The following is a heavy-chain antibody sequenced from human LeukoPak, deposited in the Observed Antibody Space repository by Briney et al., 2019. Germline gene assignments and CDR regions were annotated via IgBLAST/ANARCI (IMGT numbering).Heavy chain of an antibody. J-gene: IGHJ4*02. CDR3: ARSSLAVYFDY. CDR2: INHSGST. Sequence: SETLSLTCAVYGGSFSGYYWSWLRQPPGKGLEWIGEINHSGSTNYNPSLKSRVTISVDTSKNQFSLYLSSVTAADTAMYFCARSSLAVYFDYWGQGTLVTASS. V-gene: IGHV4-34*01. CDR1: GGSFSGYY. D-gene: IGHD6-19*01.